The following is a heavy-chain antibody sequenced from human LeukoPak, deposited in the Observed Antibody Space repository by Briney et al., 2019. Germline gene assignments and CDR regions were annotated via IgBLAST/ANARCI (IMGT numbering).Heavy chain of an antibody. Sequence: GPSVKLSCTASGGTFSSYAISWVRQAPGQGLEWMGRIIPILGIANYAQKVQGRFTITADKSTSTAYMELSSLRSEDTAVYYCARAWGTYYYYGMDVWGQGTTVTVSS. J-gene: IGHJ6*02. CDR3: ARAWGTYYYYGMDV. V-gene: IGHV1-69*04. CDR2: IIPILGIA. D-gene: IGHD3-16*01. CDR1: GGTFSSYA.